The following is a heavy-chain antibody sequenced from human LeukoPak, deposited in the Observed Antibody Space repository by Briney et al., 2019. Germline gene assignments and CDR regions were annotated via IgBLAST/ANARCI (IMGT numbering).Heavy chain of an antibody. Sequence: SETLSLTCTVSGGSISSYYWSWIRQPPGKGLEWIGNIYYSGSTNYNPFLKGRVTISVDTSKNQFSLKLSSVTAADTAVYYCARLDYSNYVQDYWGQGTLVTVSS. CDR3: ARLDYSNYVQDY. CDR2: IYYSGST. V-gene: IGHV4-59*01. D-gene: IGHD4-11*01. CDR1: GGSISSYY. J-gene: IGHJ4*02.